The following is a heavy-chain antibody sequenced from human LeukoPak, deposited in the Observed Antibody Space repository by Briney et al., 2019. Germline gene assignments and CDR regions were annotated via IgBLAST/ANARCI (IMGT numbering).Heavy chain of an antibody. J-gene: IGHJ4*02. CDR3: ARARDNYDISGFSALDY. Sequence: GRSLRLSCAASGLTVSGNYMSWVRQAPGKGLEWVSVIYTSGGTSYADSVKGRFTISRDNSKNTLYLQMNSLRAEDTAVYYCARARDNYDISGFSALDYWGQGTLATVSS. D-gene: IGHD3-22*01. CDR1: GLTVSGNY. V-gene: IGHV3-53*01. CDR2: IYTSGGT.